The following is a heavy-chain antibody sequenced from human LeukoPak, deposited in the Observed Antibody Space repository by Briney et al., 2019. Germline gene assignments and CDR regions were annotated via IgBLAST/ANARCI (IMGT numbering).Heavy chain of an antibody. Sequence: GGSLRPSCAASGFTVSSNYMSWVRQAAGKGLEWVSVIYSGGSTYYADSVKGRFTISRDNSKNTLYLQMNSLRAEDTAVYYCARVSSGYIDYWGQGTLVTVSS. CDR1: GFTVSSNY. J-gene: IGHJ4*02. D-gene: IGHD3-22*01. CDR2: IYSGGST. V-gene: IGHV3-53*01. CDR3: ARVSSGYIDY.